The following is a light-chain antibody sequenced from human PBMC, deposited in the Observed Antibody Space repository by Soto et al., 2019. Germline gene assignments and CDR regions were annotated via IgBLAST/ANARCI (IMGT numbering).Light chain of an antibody. J-gene: IGLJ2*01. Sequence: QSVLTQPASVSGSPGQSITISCTGTSSDVGTYNYVSWYQQHSGKAPKLMISDVSNRPSGVSSRFSGSKSGNTASLTISGLQTEDEAASYRSSDTSSSTVIFGGGTKLTV. V-gene: IGLV2-14*01. CDR2: DVS. CDR3: SSDTSSSTVI. CDR1: SSDVGTYNY.